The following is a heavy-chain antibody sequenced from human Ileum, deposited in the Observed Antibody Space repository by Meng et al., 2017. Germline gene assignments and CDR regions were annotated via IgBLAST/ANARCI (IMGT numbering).Heavy chain of an antibody. Sequence: QLQLQEAGPGLLKPAQTLPLTCTGSGGSISSGGYYWSWIRQHPGKGLEWIGYIYYSGSTYYNPSLKSRVTISVDTSKNQFSLKLSSVTAADTAVYYCARGGPTYVDYWGQGTLATVSS. CDR2: IYYSGST. CDR3: ARGGPTYVDY. D-gene: IGHD3-16*01. V-gene: IGHV4-31*03. J-gene: IGHJ4*02. CDR1: GGSISSGGYY.